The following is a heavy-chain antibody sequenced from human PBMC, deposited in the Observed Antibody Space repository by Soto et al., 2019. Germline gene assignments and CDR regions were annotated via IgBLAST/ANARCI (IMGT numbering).Heavy chain of an antibody. CDR1: GGFLSSSSYY. J-gene: IGHJ5*02. V-gene: IGHV4-39*01. CDR2: IYYTGST. D-gene: IGHD3-22*01. Sequence: QLQLQESGPGLVKPSETLSLTCSVSGGFLSSSSYYWGWIRQPPGKGLEYIGNIYYTGSTYYSPSLESRVTISVDTSKNQFSLKLSSVTAADTAVYYCTSLPYDNTGYYPSWFDPWGQGTLVTVSS. CDR3: TSLPYDNTGYYPSWFDP.